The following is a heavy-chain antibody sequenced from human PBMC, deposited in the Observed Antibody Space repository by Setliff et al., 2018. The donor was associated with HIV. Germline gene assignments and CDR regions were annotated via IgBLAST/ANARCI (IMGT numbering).Heavy chain of an antibody. V-gene: IGHV4-34*11. CDR1: GGSFSGYY. D-gene: IGHD5-18*01. CDR2: IYYSGSA. CDR3: ARSPGVDTNMAFDY. J-gene: IGHJ4*02. Sequence: SETLSLTCAVYGGSFSGYYWSWIRLPPGKGLEWIGYIYYSGSADYNRSLKSRVTISVDTSKSQVSLNLNSVTAADTAVYYCARSPGVDTNMAFDYWGQGILVTVSS.